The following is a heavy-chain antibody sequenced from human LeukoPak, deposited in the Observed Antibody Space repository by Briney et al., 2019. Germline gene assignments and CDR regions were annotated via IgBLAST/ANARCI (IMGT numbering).Heavy chain of an antibody. V-gene: IGHV1-18*01. D-gene: IGHD3-16*01. CDR3: AREGDDVPTYFDY. Sequence: ASVKVSCKASGYTFISYGMSWIRQAPGQGLEGMGWISADNVKTKYAQKFQGRVTMTRDTSTTTAYMDLRSLTADDTAVYYCAREGDDVPTYFDYWGQGTLVTVSS. CDR1: GYTFISYG. CDR2: ISADNVKT. J-gene: IGHJ4*02.